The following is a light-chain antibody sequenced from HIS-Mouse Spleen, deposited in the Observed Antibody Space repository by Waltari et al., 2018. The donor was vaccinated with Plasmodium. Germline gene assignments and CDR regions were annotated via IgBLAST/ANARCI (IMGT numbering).Light chain of an antibody. CDR2: DVS. Sequence: QSALTQPRSVSGSPGQSVTISCTGTSSDVGGYNYVSWYQPHPCKAPKLMIYDVSKRPSGVPDRFSGSKSGNTASLTISGLQAEDEADYYCCSYAGSYTLVFGGGTKLTVL. CDR1: SSDVGGYNY. CDR3: CSYAGSYTLV. V-gene: IGLV2-11*01. J-gene: IGLJ2*01.